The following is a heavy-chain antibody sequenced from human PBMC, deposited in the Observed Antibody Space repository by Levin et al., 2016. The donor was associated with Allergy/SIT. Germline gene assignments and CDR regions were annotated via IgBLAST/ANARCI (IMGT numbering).Heavy chain of an antibody. CDR2: ISGSGGST. D-gene: IGHD4-23*01. CDR1: GFTFSTYA. CDR3: AKLAVVDGKPNGFDY. J-gene: IGHJ4*02. V-gene: IGHV3-23*01. Sequence: ETLSLTCAASGFTFSTYAMSWVRQAPGKGLEWVSAISGSGGSTYYADSVKGRFTISRDNSKNTLSLQMNSLTAEDTAVYYCAKLAVVDGKPNGFDYWGQGTLVTVSS.